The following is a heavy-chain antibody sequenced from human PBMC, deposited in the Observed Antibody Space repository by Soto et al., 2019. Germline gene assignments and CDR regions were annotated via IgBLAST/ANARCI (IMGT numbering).Heavy chain of an antibody. CDR3: ARGLRYSGMDV. V-gene: IGHV4-34*01. CDR2: IDHSGST. CDR1: RGSFHAYS. J-gene: IGHJ6*02. Sequence: SETLSLTCAVHRGSFHAYSWAWIRQPPGKGLEGIGEIDHSGSTTYDPSTKSGITSTADTAKSKFSPNVTSVAAADTAVYSCARGLRYSGMDVWGQGTTVTVSS.